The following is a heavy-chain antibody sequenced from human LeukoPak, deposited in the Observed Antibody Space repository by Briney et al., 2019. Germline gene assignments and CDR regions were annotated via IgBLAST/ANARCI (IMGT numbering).Heavy chain of an antibody. V-gene: IGHV4-34*01. Sequence: PSETLSLTCAVYSGSFSGYYWSWIRQPPGKGLEWIGEINHSGSTNYNPSLKSRVTISVDTSKNQFSLKLSSVTAADTAVYYCATSYSSSWYGDLDYWGQGTLVTVSS. CDR3: ATSYSSSWYGDLDY. CDR1: SGSFSGYY. J-gene: IGHJ4*02. CDR2: INHSGST. D-gene: IGHD6-13*01.